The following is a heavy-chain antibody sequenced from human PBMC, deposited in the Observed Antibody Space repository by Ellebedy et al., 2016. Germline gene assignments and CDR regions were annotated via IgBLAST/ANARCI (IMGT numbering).Heavy chain of an antibody. CDR2: INPSGGST. CDR1: GYTFTSYY. CDR3: ARDRVTMVRGVPIARYYYYGMDV. V-gene: IGHV1-46*01. D-gene: IGHD3-10*01. Sequence: ASVKVSCXASGYTFTSYYMHWVRQAPGQGLEWMGIINPSGGSTSYAQKFQGRVTMTRDTSTSTAYMELRSLRSEDTAVYYCARDRVTMVRGVPIARYYYYGMDVWGQGTTVTVSS. J-gene: IGHJ6*02.